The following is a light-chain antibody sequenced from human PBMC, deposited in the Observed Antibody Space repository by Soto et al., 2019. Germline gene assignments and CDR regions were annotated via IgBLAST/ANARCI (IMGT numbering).Light chain of an antibody. CDR2: EVS. V-gene: IGLV2-23*02. CDR1: SSNVGNYNL. Sequence: QSVLTQPASVSGSPGQSITISCTGTSSNVGNYNLVSWYQQHPGKAPKLMIYEVSKRPSGVSNRFYGSKSGNTASLTISGLQAEDEADYHCCSCAGSYTYVFGPGTKVTVL. CDR3: CSCAGSYTYV. J-gene: IGLJ1*01.